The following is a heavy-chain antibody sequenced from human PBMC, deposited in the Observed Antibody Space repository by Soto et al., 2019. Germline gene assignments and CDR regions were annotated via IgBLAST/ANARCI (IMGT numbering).Heavy chain of an antibody. Sequence: QVQLVESGGGLVKPGESLRLSCEASGFTFSDYYMSWIRQAPGKGLEWVSYISSTSSTIYYTDSVKGRFTISRDNAKNSLFLQMNSLRAEDTAVYFCARDRSPSASRPYFGCWGQGTLVTVSS. CDR1: GFTFSDYY. V-gene: IGHV3-11*01. D-gene: IGHD3-16*02. J-gene: IGHJ4*02. CDR3: ARDRSPSASRPYFGC. CDR2: ISSTSSTI.